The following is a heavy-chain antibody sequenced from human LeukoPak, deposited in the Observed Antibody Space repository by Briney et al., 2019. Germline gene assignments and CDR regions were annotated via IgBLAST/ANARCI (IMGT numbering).Heavy chain of an antibody. V-gene: IGHV4-30-4*01. CDR2: IYYSGST. Sequence: SETLSLTCTVSGGSISSGDYYWSWIRQPPGKGLEWIGYIYYSGSTYYNPSLKSRVTILVDTSKNQFSLKLSSVTAADTAVYYCARGSASLGGDYWGQGTLVTVSS. CDR3: ARGSASLGGDY. J-gene: IGHJ4*02. CDR1: GGSISSGDYY. D-gene: IGHD3-16*01.